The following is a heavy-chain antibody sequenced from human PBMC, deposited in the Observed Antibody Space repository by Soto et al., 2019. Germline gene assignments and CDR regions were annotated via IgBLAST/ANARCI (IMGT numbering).Heavy chain of an antibody. CDR3: AGSYNYDSSGYYYTNGMDV. CDR1: GGTFSSYA. Sequence: QVPLVQSGAEVKKPGSSVKVSCKPSGGTFSSYAVNWVRQAPGQGLEWMGTIIPVSGTARYGQKFQGRVTIIADESTSTAYMELSSLRSEDTAVYYCAGSYNYDSSGYYYTNGMDVWGQGTTVTVSS. V-gene: IGHV1-69*18. D-gene: IGHD3-22*01. CDR2: IIPVSGTA. J-gene: IGHJ6*02.